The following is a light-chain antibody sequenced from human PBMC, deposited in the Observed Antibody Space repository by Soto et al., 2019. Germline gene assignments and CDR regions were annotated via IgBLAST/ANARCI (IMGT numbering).Light chain of an antibody. CDR1: QTISSW. J-gene: IGKJ1*01. CDR2: KAS. Sequence: IQMTQSPSTLSGSVGDRVTIICRASQTISSWLAWYQPKPGKAPKLLIYKASTLKSGVPSRFSGSGSGTEFTLTISSLQPDEFATYYCQHYNSYSEAFGQGTKVDIK. CDR3: QHYNSYSEA. V-gene: IGKV1-5*03.